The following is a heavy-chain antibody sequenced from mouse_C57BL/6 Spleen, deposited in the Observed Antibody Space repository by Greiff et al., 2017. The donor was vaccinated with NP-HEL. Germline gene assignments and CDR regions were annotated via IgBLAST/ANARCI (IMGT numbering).Heavy chain of an antibody. V-gene: IGHV1-62-2*01. CDR3: ARHEAQHYYAMDY. D-gene: IGHD3-2*02. CDR2: FYPGSGSI. Sequence: QVQLQQSGAELVKPGASVKLSCKASGYTFTEYTIHWVKQRSGQGLEWIGWFYPGSGSIKYNEKVKDKATLTADKSSSTVYMELSSWTAENSTVYCCARHEAQHYYAMDYWGQGTSVTVSS. J-gene: IGHJ4*01. CDR1: GYTFTEYT.